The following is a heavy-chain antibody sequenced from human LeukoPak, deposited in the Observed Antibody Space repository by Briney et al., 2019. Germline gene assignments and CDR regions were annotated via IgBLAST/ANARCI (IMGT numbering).Heavy chain of an antibody. J-gene: IGHJ4*02. Sequence: ASVKASCKASGYTFTGYYMHWVRQAPGQGLEWMGRINPNSGGTNYAQKFQGRVTMTRDTSISTAYMELSRLRSDDTAVYYCASGYYDSSGYPLFDYWGQGTLVTVSS. D-gene: IGHD3-22*01. CDR3: ASGYYDSSGYPLFDY. CDR2: INPNSGGT. CDR1: GYTFTGYY. V-gene: IGHV1-2*06.